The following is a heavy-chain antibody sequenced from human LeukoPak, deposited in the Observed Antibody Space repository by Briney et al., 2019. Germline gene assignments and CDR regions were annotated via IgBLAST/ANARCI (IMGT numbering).Heavy chain of an antibody. Sequence: GGSLRLSCAASGFTFSSYAMSWVRQAPGKGLERVSAISGSGGSTYYADSVKGRFTISRDNSKNTLYLQMNSLRAEDTAVYYCANYYDSSGYIDYWGQGTLVTVSS. CDR3: ANYYDSSGYIDY. J-gene: IGHJ4*02. CDR2: ISGSGGST. CDR1: GFTFSSYA. V-gene: IGHV3-23*01. D-gene: IGHD3-22*01.